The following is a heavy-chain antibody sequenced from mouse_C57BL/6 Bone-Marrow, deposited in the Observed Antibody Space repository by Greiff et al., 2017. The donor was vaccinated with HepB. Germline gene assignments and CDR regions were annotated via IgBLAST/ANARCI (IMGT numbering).Heavy chain of an antibody. V-gene: IGHV5-17*01. CDR1: GFTFSDYG. CDR3: ARERYYGSSYVYWYFDV. Sequence: EVKLVESGGGLVKPGGSLKLSCAASGFTFSDYGMHWVRQAPEKGLEWVAYISSGSSTIYYADTVKGRFTISRDNAKDTLFLQMTSLRSEDTAMYYGARERYYGSSYVYWYFDVWGTGTTVTVSS. D-gene: IGHD1-1*01. J-gene: IGHJ1*03. CDR2: ISSGSSTI.